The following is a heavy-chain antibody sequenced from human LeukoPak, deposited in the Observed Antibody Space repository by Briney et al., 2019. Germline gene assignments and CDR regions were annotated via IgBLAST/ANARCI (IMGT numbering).Heavy chain of an antibody. V-gene: IGHV3-21*01. D-gene: IGHD3-9*01. Sequence: GGSLRLSCAASGFTFSTYSMNWVRQAPGKGLEWVSSISSSTSYIYYADSVKGRFTISRDNAKNSLNLQMNSLRAEDTAVYYCARGGEYDILTGYYTAFDIWGQGTMVTVSS. CDR3: ARGGEYDILTGYYTAFDI. J-gene: IGHJ3*02. CDR1: GFTFSTYS. CDR2: ISSSTSYI.